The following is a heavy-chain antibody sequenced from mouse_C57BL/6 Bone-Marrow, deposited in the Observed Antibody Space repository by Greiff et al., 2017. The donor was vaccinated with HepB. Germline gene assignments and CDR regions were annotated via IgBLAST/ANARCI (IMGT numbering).Heavy chain of an antibody. D-gene: IGHD1-1*01. J-gene: IGHJ3*01. CDR3: ARPNYYGSSWFAY. CDR1: GFTFSDYG. Sequence: EVKLVESGGGLVKPGGSLKLSCAASGFTFSDYGMHWVRQAPEKGLEWVAYISSGSSTIYYADTVKGPFTISRDNAKNTLFLQMTSLRSEDTAMYYCARPNYYGSSWFAYWGQGTLVTVSA. CDR2: ISSGSSTI. V-gene: IGHV5-17*01.